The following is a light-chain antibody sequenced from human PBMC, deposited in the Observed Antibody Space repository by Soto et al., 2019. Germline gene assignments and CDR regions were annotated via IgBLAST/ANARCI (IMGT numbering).Light chain of an antibody. CDR1: SSDVGAYNY. V-gene: IGLV2-14*01. Sequence: QSVLTQPASVSGSPGQSITISCTGTSSDVGAYNYVSWYQQRPGKAPKLMIYEVSNRPSGVSNRFSGSKSGDTASLTISGLQAEDEADYYCTSYSSSSTLLFGGGTKLTVL. CDR3: TSYSSSSTLL. CDR2: EVS. J-gene: IGLJ2*01.